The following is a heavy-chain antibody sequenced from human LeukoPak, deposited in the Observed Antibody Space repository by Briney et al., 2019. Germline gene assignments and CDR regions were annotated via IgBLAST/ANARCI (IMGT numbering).Heavy chain of an antibody. Sequence: GRTLRLSCAASGFTFSSYAMHWVRQAPGKGLEWVALIPYDGSNKYYADSVKGRFTVSRDNSKNTLYLQMNSLRAEDTAVYYCARVRWGGLYYFDYWGQGTLVTVSS. V-gene: IGHV3-30*04. J-gene: IGHJ4*02. CDR2: IPYDGSNK. CDR3: ARVRWGGLYYFDY. D-gene: IGHD3-16*01. CDR1: GFTFSSYA.